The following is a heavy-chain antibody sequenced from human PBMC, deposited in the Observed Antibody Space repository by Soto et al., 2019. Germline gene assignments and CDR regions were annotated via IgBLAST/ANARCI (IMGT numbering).Heavy chain of an antibody. V-gene: IGHV3-23*01. Sequence: LRLSCAASGFTFSSYSMNWVRQAPGKGLEWVSAISSSGGNTYYADSVKGRFTISRDNSKNTLYLQMNSLRAEDTAVYYCAKDGTIFGVVNTFDYWGQGTLVTVSS. D-gene: IGHD3-3*01. CDR1: GFTFSSYS. CDR2: ISSSGGNT. CDR3: AKDGTIFGVVNTFDY. J-gene: IGHJ4*02.